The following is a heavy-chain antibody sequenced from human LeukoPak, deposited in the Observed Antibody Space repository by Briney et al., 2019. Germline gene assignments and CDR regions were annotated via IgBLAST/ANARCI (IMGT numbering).Heavy chain of an antibody. V-gene: IGHV3-23*01. D-gene: IGHD3-22*01. CDR3: AKRGVVIRVILVGFHKEAYYFDS. CDR1: GITLSNYG. Sequence: GGSLRLSCAVSGITLSNYGRSWVRQAPGKGLEWVAGISDSGGRTNYADSVNGLFTTSRDNPKNTLYLQTTSLRAEDTAVYFCAKRGVVIRVILVGFHKEAYYFDSWGQGALVTVSS. J-gene: IGHJ4*02. CDR2: ISDSGGRT.